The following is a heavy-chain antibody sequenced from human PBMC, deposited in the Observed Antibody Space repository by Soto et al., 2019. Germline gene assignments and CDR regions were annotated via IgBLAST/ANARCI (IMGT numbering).Heavy chain of an antibody. V-gene: IGHV3-15*01. J-gene: IGHJ4*02. CDR3: ATYRPTAGGGEIDY. D-gene: IGHD2-21*01. CDR2: IKSKGEGETT. CDR1: GFTFGTAW. Sequence: GVSLRLSCAASGFTFGTAWMIWVRQAPGKGLEWVGHIKSKGEGETTNYAAPVKGRFSISRDDSTNTQSLQMKNLKSDDTAVYYCATYRPTAGGGEIDYWGKGPLGTVSS.